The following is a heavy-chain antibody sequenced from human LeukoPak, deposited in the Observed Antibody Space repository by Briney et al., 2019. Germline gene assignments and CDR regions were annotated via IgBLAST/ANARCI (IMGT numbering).Heavy chain of an antibody. J-gene: IGHJ6*02. CDR3: ASRLGSGMDV. CDR2: IYYSGST. D-gene: IGHD3-3*01. Sequence: PSETLSLTCTVSGGSISSSSYYWGWIRQPPGKGLEWIGSIYYSGSTYYNPSLESRVTISVDTSKNQFSLELSSVTAADTAAYYCASRLGSGMDVWGQGTTVTVSS. CDR1: GGSISSSSYY. V-gene: IGHV4-39*01.